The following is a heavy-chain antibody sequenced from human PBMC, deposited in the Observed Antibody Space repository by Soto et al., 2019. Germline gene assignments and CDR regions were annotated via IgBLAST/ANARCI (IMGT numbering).Heavy chain of an antibody. CDR2: IYYSGST. CDR1: GGSISSSSYY. CDR3: ARHTVTTFYFDY. Sequence: QLQLQESGPGLVKPSETLSLTCTVSGGSISSSSYYWGWIRQPPGKGLEWIGSIYYSGSTYYNPSLKSRVTISVDTSKNQFSLKLSSVTAADTAVYYCARHTVTTFYFDYWGQGTLVTVSS. V-gene: IGHV4-39*01. J-gene: IGHJ4*02. D-gene: IGHD4-17*01.